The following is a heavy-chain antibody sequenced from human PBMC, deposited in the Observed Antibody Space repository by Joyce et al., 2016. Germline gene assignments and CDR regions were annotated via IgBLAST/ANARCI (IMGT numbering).Heavy chain of an antibody. Sequence: QVHLQESGPGLVKPSETLSLTCTVSGDSVTSLFWNWIRQPPGKGLEWVAHISSTRSTKYNPSLKSRATISLDAPRNQFSLKLTSVTAADTAIYYCARDGGYYFDYWGQGTLVAVSS. CDR3: ARDGGYYFDY. CDR2: ISSTRST. V-gene: IGHV4-59*02. D-gene: IGHD3-16*01. J-gene: IGHJ4*02. CDR1: GDSVTSLF.